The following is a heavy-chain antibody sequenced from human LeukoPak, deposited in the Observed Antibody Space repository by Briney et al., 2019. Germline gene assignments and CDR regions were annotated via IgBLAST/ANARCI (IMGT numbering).Heavy chain of an antibody. J-gene: IGHJ4*02. CDR3: ARNYYGSGSFYVHN. V-gene: IGHV4-59*01. CDR2: IYYSGST. D-gene: IGHD3-10*01. Sequence: SETLSLTCTVSGGSISSYYWSWIRQPPWKGLEWIGYIYYSGSTNYNPSLKSRLTFSLDKSKNQFSLKLTSVTAADTALYYCARNYYGSGSFYVHNWGQGTLVTVSS. CDR1: GGSISSYY.